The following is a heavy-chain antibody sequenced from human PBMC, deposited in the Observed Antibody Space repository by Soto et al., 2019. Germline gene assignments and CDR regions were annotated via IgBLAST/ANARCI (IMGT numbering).Heavy chain of an antibody. CDR2: ISAYNGNI. D-gene: IGHD3-22*01. J-gene: IGHJ1*01. CDR3: ARGWGSSGPLPYGYFQH. Sequence: QVQLVQSGAEVKKPGASVKVSCKASGYTSTSYGIGRVRQAPGQGLEWMGWISAYNGNINYAQKLQGRVTMTTDTSTSTAYMELRSLRSDDTAVYYCARGWGSSGPLPYGYFQHWGQGTLVTVSS. V-gene: IGHV1-18*01. CDR1: GYTSTSYG.